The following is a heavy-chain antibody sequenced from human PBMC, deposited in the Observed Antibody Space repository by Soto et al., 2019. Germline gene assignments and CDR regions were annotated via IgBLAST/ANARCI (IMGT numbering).Heavy chain of an antibody. CDR2: ISYDGSNK. V-gene: IGHV3-30*18. CDR1: GFTFSSYG. Sequence: QVQLVESGGGVVQPGRSLRLSCAASGFTFSSYGMHWVRQAPGKGLEWVAVISYDGSNKYYADSVKGRFTISRDNSKNALYLQMNSLRAEDTAVYYCAKPGGEEAYCGGDCYRTPFSYWGQGTLVTVSS. CDR3: AKPGGEEAYCGGDCYRTPFSY. D-gene: IGHD2-21*02. J-gene: IGHJ4*02.